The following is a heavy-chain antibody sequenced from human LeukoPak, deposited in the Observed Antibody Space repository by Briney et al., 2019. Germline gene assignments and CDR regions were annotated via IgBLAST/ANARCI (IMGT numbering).Heavy chain of an antibody. CDR1: GFTFSSYW. D-gene: IGHD5-12*01. CDR3: ARVTSGYGSALSYGMDV. CDR2: INSDGSST. V-gene: IGHV3-74*01. J-gene: IGHJ6*02. Sequence: GGSLRLSCAASGFTFSSYWMHWVRQAPGKGLVWVSRINSDGSSTSYADSVKGRFAISRDNAKNTLYLQMNSLRAEDTAVYYCARVTSGYGSALSYGMDVWGQGTTVTVSS.